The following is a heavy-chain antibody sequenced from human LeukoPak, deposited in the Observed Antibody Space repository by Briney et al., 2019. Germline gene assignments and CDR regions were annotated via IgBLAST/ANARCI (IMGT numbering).Heavy chain of an antibody. Sequence: PGGSLRLSCVASGFTFSSYAMNWVRQARGKGREWVSAITGSGGNVYYADSVKGRFTISRDNSNNTLYLQMNSLRAEDTAVYYCAKLEYYYDSSGYSNFDYWGQGTLVTVSS. CDR2: ITGSGGNV. V-gene: IGHV3-23*01. CDR1: GFTFSSYA. J-gene: IGHJ4*02. CDR3: AKLEYYYDSSGYSNFDY. D-gene: IGHD3-22*01.